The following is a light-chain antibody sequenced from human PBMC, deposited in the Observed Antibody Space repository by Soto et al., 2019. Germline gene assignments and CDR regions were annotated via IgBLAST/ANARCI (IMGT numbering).Light chain of an antibody. J-gene: IGKJ1*01. CDR3: QQYYSCFRT. Sequence: AIRMTQSPSSFSASTGDRVTITCRASQGISSYLAWYQQKPGKAPKLLIYDASTLQSGVPSRFSGSGSGTDFTLTISCLQSEDFATYYCQQYYSCFRTFGQGTKVEIK. V-gene: IGKV1-8*01. CDR2: DAS. CDR1: QGISSY.